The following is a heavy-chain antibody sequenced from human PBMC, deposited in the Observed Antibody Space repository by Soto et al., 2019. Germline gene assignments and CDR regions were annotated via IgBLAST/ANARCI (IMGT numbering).Heavy chain of an antibody. Sequence: GGSLRLSCAASGFTFSSYAMSWVRQAPGKGLEWVSAISGSGGSTYYADSVKGRFTISRDNSKNTLYLQMNSLRAEDTAVYYCAKARQLVHSYYYYYYYYGMDVWGQGTTVTVSS. D-gene: IGHD6-13*01. V-gene: IGHV3-23*01. CDR2: ISGSGGST. CDR1: GFTFSSYA. J-gene: IGHJ6*02. CDR3: AKARQLVHSYYYYYYYYGMDV.